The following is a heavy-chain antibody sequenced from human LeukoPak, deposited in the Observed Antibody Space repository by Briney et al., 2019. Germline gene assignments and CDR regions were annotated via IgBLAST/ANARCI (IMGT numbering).Heavy chain of an antibody. Sequence: PGGSLRLSCAASGFTFSSYGMHWVRQAPGKGLEWVAVISYDGSNKYYADSVKGRFTISRDNSKNTLYLQMNSLRAEDTAVYYCAKDRPYGSGSYGAFDIWGQGTMVTVSS. CDR2: ISYDGSNK. D-gene: IGHD3-10*01. CDR3: AKDRPYGSGSYGAFDI. V-gene: IGHV3-30*18. CDR1: GFTFSSYG. J-gene: IGHJ3*02.